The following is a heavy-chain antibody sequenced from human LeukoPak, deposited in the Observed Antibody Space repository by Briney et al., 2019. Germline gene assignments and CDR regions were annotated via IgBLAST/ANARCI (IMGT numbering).Heavy chain of an antibody. CDR2: ISAYNGDT. J-gene: IGHJ4*02. CDR1: GYTFNKHG. Sequence: ASVKVSCKAFGYTFNKHGISWVRQAPGQKLEWMGWISAYNGDTNYAQQLQGRVTLTTDTSTSTAYMEVRSLTSDDTAVYYCASNKPNSSGSFRLDYWGQGTLVTVSS. CDR3: ASNKPNSSGSFRLDY. D-gene: IGHD3-22*01. V-gene: IGHV1-18*01.